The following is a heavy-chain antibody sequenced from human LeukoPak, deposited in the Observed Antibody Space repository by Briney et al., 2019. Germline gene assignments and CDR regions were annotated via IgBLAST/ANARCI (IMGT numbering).Heavy chain of an antibody. J-gene: IGHJ4*02. CDR2: INIDDSSI. V-gene: IGHV3-74*01. D-gene: IGHD4-11*01. CDR3: ASEVDYSNYFDY. Sequence: GGSLRLSCAASGFTFSNYWMHWVRQAPGKGLVWVSRINIDDSSISYADSGKGRFTISRDNDKNRLYLQMDSLRAEDTAVYFCASEVDYSNYFDYWGQGTLVTVSS. CDR1: GFTFSNYW.